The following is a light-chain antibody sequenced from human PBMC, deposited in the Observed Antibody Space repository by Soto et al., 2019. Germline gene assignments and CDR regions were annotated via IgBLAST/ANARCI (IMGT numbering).Light chain of an antibody. CDR3: CSYGGSDFPWV. V-gene: IGLV2-23*01. CDR1: NREVGRHNL. CDR2: EAT. J-gene: IGLJ3*02. Sequence: QSALTQPPSVSGSPGQSISISCTAINREVGRHNLVSWYQQHPGKAPKLIIYEATRGPSGGTIRFSGSKSGNTATLTIAGLQAEDEADYYCCSYGGSDFPWVFGGGTQLTVL.